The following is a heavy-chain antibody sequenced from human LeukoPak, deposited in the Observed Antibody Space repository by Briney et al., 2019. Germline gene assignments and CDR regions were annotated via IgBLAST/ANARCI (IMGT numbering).Heavy chain of an antibody. CDR2: IYHSGST. V-gene: IGHV4-38-2*02. J-gene: IGHJ3*02. CDR1: GYSISSGYY. Sequence: MPSETLSLTCTVSGYSISSGYYWGWIRQPPGKGLEWIGSIYHSGSTYYNPSLKSRVTISVDTSKNQFSLKLSSVTAADTAVYYCASTTMIVVVHGAFDIWGQGIMVTVSS. CDR3: ASTTMIVVVHGAFDI. D-gene: IGHD3-22*01.